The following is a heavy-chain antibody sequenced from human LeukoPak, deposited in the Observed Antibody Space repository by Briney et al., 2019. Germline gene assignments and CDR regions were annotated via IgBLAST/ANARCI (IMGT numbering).Heavy chain of an antibody. D-gene: IGHD3-22*01. CDR3: ARTLYDSSGYLDAFDI. CDR2: IYYSGST. J-gene: IGHJ3*02. V-gene: IGHV4-30-4*08. Sequence: PSETLSLTCTVSGGSISSGDYYWSWIRQPPGKGLEWFGYIYYSGSTYYNPSLKSRITISVDTSKNQFSLKLSSVTAADAAVYYCARTLYDSSGYLDAFDIWGQGTMVTVSS. CDR1: GGSISSGDYY.